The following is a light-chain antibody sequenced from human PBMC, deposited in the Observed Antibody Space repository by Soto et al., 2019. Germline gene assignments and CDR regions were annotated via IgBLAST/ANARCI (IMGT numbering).Light chain of an antibody. Sequence: EIVMTQSPATLSVSPGERATLSCRASQSVSSNLAWYQQKPGQAPRLLIYGASTRSPGIPPRFSGSGSGTEFTPTISGLQSEDCAVYYCQQYNNWPQTFGQGTKLEIK. J-gene: IGKJ1*01. CDR2: GAS. CDR3: QQYNNWPQT. V-gene: IGKV3-15*01. CDR1: QSVSSN.